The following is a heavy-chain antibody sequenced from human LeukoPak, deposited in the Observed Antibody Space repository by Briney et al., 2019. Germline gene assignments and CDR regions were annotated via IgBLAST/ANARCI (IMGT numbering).Heavy chain of an antibody. CDR3: ARAPYCSSTSCYVAVTPWFDP. CDR2: ISSSSTTI. D-gene: IGHD2-2*01. J-gene: IGHJ5*02. Sequence: PGGSLRLSCAASGFSFSSYSMNWVRQAPGKGLEWVSYISSSSTTIYYADSVEGRFTISRDNAKNSLYVQMNSLRAEDTAVYYCARAPYCSSTSCYVAVTPWFDPWGQGTLVTVSS. CDR1: GFSFSSYS. V-gene: IGHV3-48*01.